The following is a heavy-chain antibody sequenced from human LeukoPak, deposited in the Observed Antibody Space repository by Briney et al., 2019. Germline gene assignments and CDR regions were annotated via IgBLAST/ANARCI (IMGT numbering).Heavy chain of an antibody. V-gene: IGHV3-23*01. Sequence: PGGSLRLSCAASGFTFSSYAMSWVGQAPGKGLEWVSAISGSGGSTYYADSVKGRFTISRDNSENTLYLQMNSLRAEDTAVYYCAKDLRITMVRGGSFDYWGQGTLVTVSS. CDR3: AKDLRITMVRGGSFDY. D-gene: IGHD3-10*01. CDR1: GFTFSSYA. CDR2: ISGSGGST. J-gene: IGHJ4*02.